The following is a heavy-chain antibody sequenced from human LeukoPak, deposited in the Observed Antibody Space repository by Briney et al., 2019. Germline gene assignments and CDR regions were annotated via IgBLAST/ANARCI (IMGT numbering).Heavy chain of an antibody. CDR2: ILYSGTT. Sequence: SETLSLTCTVSGGSISPYYWSWIRQTPGKGLEWIGYILYSGTTTNYNPSLKSRVTISVDTSKNQFSLKLSSVTAADTAVYYCARNRAAARAPFDYWGQGTLVTVSS. J-gene: IGHJ4*02. V-gene: IGHV4-59*12. CDR1: GGSISPYY. CDR3: ARNRAAARAPFDY. D-gene: IGHD2-2*01.